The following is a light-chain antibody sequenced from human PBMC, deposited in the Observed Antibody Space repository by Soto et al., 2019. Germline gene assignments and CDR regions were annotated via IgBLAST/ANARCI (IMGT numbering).Light chain of an antibody. CDR1: SSNIGAGYD. Sequence: LTQPPSVSGAPGQRVTISCTGSSSNIGAGYDVHWYQQLPGTAPKLLIYGDINRPSGVPDRFSGSKSGSSASLAITGLQAEDEADYYCQSYDSSLSGYVFGGGTQLTVL. CDR2: GDI. CDR3: QSYDSSLSGYV. V-gene: IGLV1-40*01. J-gene: IGLJ3*02.